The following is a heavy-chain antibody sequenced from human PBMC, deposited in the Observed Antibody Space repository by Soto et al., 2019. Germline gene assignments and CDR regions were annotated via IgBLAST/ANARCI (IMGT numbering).Heavy chain of an antibody. Sequence: PSETLSLTCTVSGGSISSSSYYWGWIRQPPGKGLEWIGSIYYSGSTYYNPSLKSRVTISVATSKNQFSLKLSSVTAADTAVYYCARPLGSGWPFDYWGQGTLVNVSS. J-gene: IGHJ4*02. CDR3: ARPLGSGWPFDY. V-gene: IGHV4-39*01. D-gene: IGHD6-19*01. CDR1: GGSISSSSYY. CDR2: IYYSGST.